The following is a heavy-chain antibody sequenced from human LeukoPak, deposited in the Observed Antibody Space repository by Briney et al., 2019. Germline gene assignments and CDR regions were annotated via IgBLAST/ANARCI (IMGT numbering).Heavy chain of an antibody. Sequence: SETLSLTCAIYGGSFSGYYWSWIRQSPGKGLEWIGEINHSGSTNYNPSLKSRVTISEDTSKNQFSLKLSSVTAADTAVYYCARAARDSSGYYSASDYWGQGTLVTVSS. J-gene: IGHJ4*02. D-gene: IGHD3-22*01. V-gene: IGHV4-34*01. CDR1: GGSFSGYY. CDR3: ARAARDSSGYYSASDY. CDR2: INHSGST.